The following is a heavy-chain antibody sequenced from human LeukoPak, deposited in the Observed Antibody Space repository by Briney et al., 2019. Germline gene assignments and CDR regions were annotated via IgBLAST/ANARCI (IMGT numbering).Heavy chain of an antibody. CDR1: GFTFDDYG. D-gene: IGHD6-13*01. Sequence: GGSLRLSCAASGFTFDDYGMSWVRQAPGKGLEWVSGINWNGGSTGYADSVKDRFTISRDNAKNSLYLQMNSLRAEDTALYYCAREGGWDIRAAAGVDYYYMDVWGKGTTVTVSS. CDR2: INWNGGST. CDR3: AREGGWDIRAAAGVDYYYMDV. V-gene: IGHV3-20*04. J-gene: IGHJ6*03.